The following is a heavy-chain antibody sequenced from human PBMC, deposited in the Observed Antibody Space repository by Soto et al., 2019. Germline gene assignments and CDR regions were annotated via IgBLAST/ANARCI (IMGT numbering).Heavy chain of an antibody. D-gene: IGHD4-17*01. J-gene: IGHJ6*02. CDR2: IYYSGST. V-gene: IGHV4-39*01. Sequence: PSETLSLTCTVSGGSISSSSYYWGWIRQPPGKGLEWIGSIYYSGSTYYNPSLKSRVTISVDTSKNQFSLKLSSVTAADTAVYYCARHYDYGDYEDYYGMDVWGQGTTVTVS. CDR1: GGSISSSSYY. CDR3: ARHYDYGDYEDYYGMDV.